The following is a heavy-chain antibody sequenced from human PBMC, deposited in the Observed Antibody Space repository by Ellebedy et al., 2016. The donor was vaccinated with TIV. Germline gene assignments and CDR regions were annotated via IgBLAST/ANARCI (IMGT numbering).Heavy chain of an antibody. V-gene: IGHV4-59*12. J-gene: IGHJ5*02. Sequence: SETLSLTXTVSGDSISSYYWSWIRQPPGKGLEWIGYVYYSGSTNYNPSLKSRVTISVDTSKNQFSLKLSSVTAADTAVYYCARAWGGYSYGKNWFDPWGQGTLVTVSS. CDR1: GDSISSYY. D-gene: IGHD5-18*01. CDR2: VYYSGST. CDR3: ARAWGGYSYGKNWFDP.